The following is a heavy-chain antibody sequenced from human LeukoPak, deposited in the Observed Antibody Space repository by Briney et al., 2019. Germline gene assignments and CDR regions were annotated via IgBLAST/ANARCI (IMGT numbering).Heavy chain of an antibody. CDR3: ARGYGSGSLPYGVDV. V-gene: IGHV4-34*01. CDR1: GGAFSGYY. D-gene: IGHD3-10*01. Sequence: PSETLSLTCAVYGGAFSGYYWNWIRQRPGKGLEWIREMNHSGTTKYNPSLKSRVSISVDMSKSQISLRLTSVTAADTAVYYCARGYGSGSLPYGVDVWGQGTTVTVS. J-gene: IGHJ6*02. CDR2: MNHSGTT.